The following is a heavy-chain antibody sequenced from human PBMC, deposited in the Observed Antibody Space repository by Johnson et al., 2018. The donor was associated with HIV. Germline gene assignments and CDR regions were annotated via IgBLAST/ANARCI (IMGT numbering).Heavy chain of an antibody. J-gene: IGHJ3*02. Sequence: QVKLLESGGGVVQPGRSLRLSCAASGFTFSNYAMHWVRQAPGKGLEWVSLISWDGGSTYYADSVTGRFTISRDNSKNTLYLQMNSLRAEDTAVYYCAKGRIAVPDAFDIWGQGTMVTVSS. D-gene: IGHD6-19*01. CDR3: AKGRIAVPDAFDI. V-gene: IGHV3-NL1*01. CDR1: GFTFSNYA. CDR2: ISWDGGST.